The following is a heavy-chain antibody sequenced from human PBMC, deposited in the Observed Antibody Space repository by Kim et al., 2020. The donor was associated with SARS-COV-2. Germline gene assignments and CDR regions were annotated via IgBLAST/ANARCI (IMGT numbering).Heavy chain of an antibody. J-gene: IGHJ4*02. V-gene: IGHV3-23*03. Sequence: YADAVKGRFTISRDNSKNTLYLQMNSLRAEDTAVYYCAKALTTVTSAFDYWGQGTLVTVSS. D-gene: IGHD4-17*01. CDR3: AKALTTVTSAFDY.